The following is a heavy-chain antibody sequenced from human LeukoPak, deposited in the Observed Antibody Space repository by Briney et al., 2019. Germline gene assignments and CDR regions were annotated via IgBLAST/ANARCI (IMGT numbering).Heavy chain of an antibody. D-gene: IGHD6-13*01. V-gene: IGHV3-30*04. J-gene: IGHJ4*02. CDR3: ARDQMLYSSSLDY. Sequence: GGSLRLSCAASGFTFSSYAMHWVRQAPGKGLEWVAVISYDGSNKYYADSVKGRFTISRDNSKNTLYLQMNSLRAEHTAVYYCARDQMLYSSSLDYWGQGTLVTVSS. CDR1: GFTFSSYA. CDR2: ISYDGSNK.